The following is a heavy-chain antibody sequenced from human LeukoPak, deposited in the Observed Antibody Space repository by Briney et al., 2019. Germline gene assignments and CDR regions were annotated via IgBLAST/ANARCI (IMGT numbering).Heavy chain of an antibody. CDR1: GFTFDDYA. V-gene: IGHV3-9*01. J-gene: IGHJ4*02. D-gene: IGHD3-22*01. CDR2: ISWNSGSI. Sequence: GGSLRLSCAASGFTFDDYAMHWVRQAPGKGLEWVSGISWNSGSIGYADSVKGRFTISRDNAKNSLYLQMNSLRAEDTALYYCARTGDSSGYYSPLGYWGQGTLVTVSS. CDR3: ARTGDSSGYYSPLGY.